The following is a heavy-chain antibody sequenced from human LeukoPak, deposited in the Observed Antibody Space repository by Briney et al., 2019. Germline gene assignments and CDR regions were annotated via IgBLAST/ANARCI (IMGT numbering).Heavy chain of an antibody. Sequence: GGSLRLSCAASGITFSRFWMSWVRQAPGKGLQRVANINQDGSEKHYVDSVKGRFTISRDNAENSLYLQMNSLRAEDTAVYYCASGGHLDYWGQGALVTVAS. CDR1: GITFSRFW. J-gene: IGHJ4*02. CDR2: INQDGSEK. D-gene: IGHD3-16*01. CDR3: ASGGHLDY. V-gene: IGHV3-7*03.